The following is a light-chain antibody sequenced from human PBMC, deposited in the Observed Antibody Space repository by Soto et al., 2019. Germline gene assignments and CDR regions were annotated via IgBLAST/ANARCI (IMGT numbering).Light chain of an antibody. CDR1: QTVSSNY. CDR3: QQRLNWPPG. V-gene: IGKV3D-20*02. Sequence: EIVLTQSPGTLSLSPGERATLSCRASQTVSSNYLAWYQQKPGQAPRLLIYGVSSRATGIPDRFSGSGSGTDFTLTISRLEPEDFAVYYCQQRLNWPPGFGQGTKV. CDR2: GVS. J-gene: IGKJ1*01.